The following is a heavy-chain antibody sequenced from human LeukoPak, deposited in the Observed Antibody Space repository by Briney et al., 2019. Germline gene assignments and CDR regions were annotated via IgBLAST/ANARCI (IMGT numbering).Heavy chain of an antibody. V-gene: IGHV3-23*01. D-gene: IGHD1-26*01. CDR3: AKGGKWDVTPFDY. CDR2: ISGGGGST. Sequence: GGSLRLSCAASGFTFTSYSMNWVRQAPGKGLEWVSTISGGGGSTYYADSVKGRFTISRDNSKNTLYLQVNSLRAENTAVYYCAKGGKWDVTPFDYWGQGTLVTVSS. J-gene: IGHJ4*02. CDR1: GFTFTSYS.